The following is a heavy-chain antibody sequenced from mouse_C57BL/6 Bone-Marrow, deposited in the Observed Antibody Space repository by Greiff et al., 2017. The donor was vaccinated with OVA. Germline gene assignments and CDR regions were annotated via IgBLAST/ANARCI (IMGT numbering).Heavy chain of an antibody. CDR1: GFTFSNYW. V-gene: IGHV6-3*01. CDR2: IRLKSDNYAT. J-gene: IGHJ3*01. D-gene: IGHD2-4*01. CDR3: TGDYAWFAY. Sequence: EVQLQQSGGGLVQPGGSMKLSCVASGFTFSNYWMNWVRQSPEQGLEWVAQIRLKSDNYATHYAESVKGRFTISRDDSKSSVYLQMNNVRAEDTGIYYCTGDYAWFAYWGQGTLVTVSA.